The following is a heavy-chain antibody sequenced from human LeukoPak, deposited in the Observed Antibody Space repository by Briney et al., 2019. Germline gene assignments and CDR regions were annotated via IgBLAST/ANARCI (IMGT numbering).Heavy chain of an antibody. D-gene: IGHD6-13*01. CDR2: SDAGNGNT. Sequence: GASVKVSCKASGYTFTSYAMHWVRQAPGQRLEWMGWSDAGNGNTKYSQKFQGRVTITRDTSASTAYMELSSLRSEDTAVYYCARSGIAAAGDYWGQGTLVTVSS. J-gene: IGHJ4*02. CDR3: ARSGIAAAGDY. V-gene: IGHV1-3*01. CDR1: GYTFTSYA.